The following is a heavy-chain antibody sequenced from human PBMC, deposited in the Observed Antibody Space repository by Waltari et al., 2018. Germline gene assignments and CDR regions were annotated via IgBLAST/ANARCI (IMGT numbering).Heavy chain of an antibody. V-gene: IGHV3-48*03. CDR3: ARGDYYDSSGFDY. CDR2: ISSSGSTI. CDR1: GLTFSSYE. J-gene: IGHJ4*02. Sequence: EVQLVESGGGLVQPGGSLRLSCAASGLTFSSYESTLARQAPGKGLEWVSYISSSGSTIYYADSVKGRFTISRDNAKNSLYLQMNSLRAEDTAVYYCARGDYYDSSGFDYWGQGTLVTVSS. D-gene: IGHD3-22*01.